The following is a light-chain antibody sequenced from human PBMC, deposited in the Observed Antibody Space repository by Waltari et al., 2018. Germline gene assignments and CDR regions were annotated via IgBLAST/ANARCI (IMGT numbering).Light chain of an antibody. Sequence: DIVMTQSPLSLPVTPGEAASLSCRSSQSLLHSNGNNYLDWYLQMPGQSPQLLFDLGSNRSSGVPDRFSCSGSGTDFLLHISIVEPEDFGIYYCMQSLQGLGTFGPGTKV. CDR3: MQSLQGLGT. J-gene: IGKJ1*01. CDR2: LGS. V-gene: IGKV2-28*01. CDR1: QSLLHSNGNNY.